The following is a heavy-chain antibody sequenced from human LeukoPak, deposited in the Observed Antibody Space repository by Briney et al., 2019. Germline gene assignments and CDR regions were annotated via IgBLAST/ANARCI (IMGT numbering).Heavy chain of an antibody. V-gene: IGHV3-21*01. D-gene: IGHD1-26*01. CDR1: GFTFNRYS. CDR2: ISSSSSYI. Sequence: GGSLRLPCAASGFTFNRYSMNWVRQTPGKGLEWVSSISSSSSYIYYAHSVKGRFTISRDNAKNSLYLQMNRLRAEETAVYYCARAYSGSYGLGYYYMDVWGKGTTVTISS. CDR3: ARAYSGSYGLGYYYMDV. J-gene: IGHJ6*03.